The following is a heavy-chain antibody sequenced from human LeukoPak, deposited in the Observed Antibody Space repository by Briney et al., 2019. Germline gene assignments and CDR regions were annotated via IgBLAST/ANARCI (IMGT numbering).Heavy chain of an antibody. J-gene: IGHJ5*02. D-gene: IGHD3-10*01. CDR1: GGSISSYY. V-gene: IGHV4-59*12. Sequence: PSETLSLTCTVSGGSISSYYWSWIRQPPGKGLEWIGFIYYSGSTNYNPSLKSRVTISVDTSKNQFSLKLSSVTAADTAVYYCARGLVVRGVILNWFAPWGQGTLVTVSS. CDR2: IYYSGST. CDR3: ARGLVVRGVILNWFAP.